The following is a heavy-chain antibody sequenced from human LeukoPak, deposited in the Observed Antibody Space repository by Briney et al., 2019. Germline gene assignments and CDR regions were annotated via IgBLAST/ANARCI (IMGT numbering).Heavy chain of an antibody. CDR2: INSDGSST. J-gene: IGHJ3*02. CDR1: GFTFSDYY. V-gene: IGHV3-74*01. CDR3: ARDVAEYYDSSGPTDAFDI. D-gene: IGHD3-22*01. Sequence: PGGSLRLSCVASGFTFSDYYMNWFRQAPGKGLVWVSRINSDGSSTSYADSVKGRFTISRDNAKNTLYLQMNSLRAEDTAVYYCARDVAEYYDSSGPTDAFDIWGQGTMVTVSS.